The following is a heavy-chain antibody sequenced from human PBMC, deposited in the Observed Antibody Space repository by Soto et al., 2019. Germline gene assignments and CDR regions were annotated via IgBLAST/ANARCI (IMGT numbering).Heavy chain of an antibody. D-gene: IGHD6-19*01. CDR1: GFTFSDYA. CDR3: ATGGRQWLVTSDSNY. Sequence: VQLVESGGGVVQPGRSLRLSCAASGFTFSDYAMHWVPQAPGNGLEWVAIVSHDGRNTQYSDPVKGRFTIPRDSSKNTVSLEMTRLRAEDTAVYYCATGGRQWLVTSDSNYWGQGALVTVSS. V-gene: IGHV3-30*03. J-gene: IGHJ4*02. CDR2: VSHDGRNT.